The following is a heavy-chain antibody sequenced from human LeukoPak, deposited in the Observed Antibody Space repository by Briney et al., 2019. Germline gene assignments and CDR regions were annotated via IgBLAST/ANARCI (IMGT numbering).Heavy chain of an antibody. J-gene: IGHJ4*02. D-gene: IGHD3-16*01. V-gene: IGHV3-48*01. Sequence: PGGSLRLSCTASGFTFSIYSMNWVRQAPGKGLQWVSYVGASSGAIYYAESVKGRFTSSRDNAKNSLYLQMDSLRAEDTAVYYCARDANDYASPPDYWGQGTLVTVSS. CDR1: GFTFSIYS. CDR2: VGASSGAI. CDR3: ARDANDYASPPDY.